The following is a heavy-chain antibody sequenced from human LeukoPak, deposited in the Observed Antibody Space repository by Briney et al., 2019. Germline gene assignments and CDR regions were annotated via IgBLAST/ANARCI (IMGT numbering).Heavy chain of an antibody. J-gene: IGHJ6*03. CDR2: MNPNSGNT. D-gene: IGHD3-9*01. V-gene: IGHV1-8*01. CDR3: ARYYDILTGPQGYYYYMDV. CDR1: GYTFTSYD. Sequence: GASVKVSCKASGYTFTSYDINLVRQATGQGLEWMGWMNPNSGNTGYAQKFQGRVTMTRNTSISTAYMELSSLRSEDTAVYYCARYYDILTGPQGYYYYMDVWGKGTTVTVSS.